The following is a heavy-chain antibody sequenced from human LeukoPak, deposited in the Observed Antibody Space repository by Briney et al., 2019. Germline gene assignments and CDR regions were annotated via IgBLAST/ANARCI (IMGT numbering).Heavy chain of an antibody. D-gene: IGHD4-17*01. CDR2: ISSSSSYI. V-gene: IGHV3-21*01. CDR1: GFTFSSYS. Sequence: GGSLRLSCAASGFTFSSYSMNWVRQAPGKGLEWVSSISSSSSYIYYADSVKGRFTISRDNAKNSLYLQMNSLRAEDTAVYYCARDLSGFGDDDYWGQRTLVTVSS. CDR3: ARDLSGFGDDDY. J-gene: IGHJ4*02.